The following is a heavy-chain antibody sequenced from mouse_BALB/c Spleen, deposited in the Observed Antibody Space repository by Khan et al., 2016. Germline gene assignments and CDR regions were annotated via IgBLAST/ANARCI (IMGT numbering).Heavy chain of an antibody. CDR2: ISYSGST. Sequence: EVQLQESGPGLVKPSQSLSLTCTVTGYSITSDYAWNWIRQFPGNKLEWMGYISYSGSTSYNPSLKSRISITRDTSKNQFFLQLNSVTTEDTVTYCCARAPPRWYFDVWGAGTTVTVSS. J-gene: IGHJ1*01. CDR1: GYSITSDYA. CDR3: ARAPPRWYFDV. V-gene: IGHV3-2*02.